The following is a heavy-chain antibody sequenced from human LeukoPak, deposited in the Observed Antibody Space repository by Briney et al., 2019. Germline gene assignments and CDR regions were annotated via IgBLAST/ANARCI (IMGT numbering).Heavy chain of an antibody. CDR1: GGTFSSYA. D-gene: IGHD3-16*01. V-gene: IGHV1-69*04. Sequence: SVKVSCKASGGTFSSYAISWVRQAPGQGLEWMGRIIPILGIANYAQKFQGRVTITADKSTSTAYMELSSLSASDTATYYCARRASNYYEMDVWGQGTRSPSP. J-gene: IGHJ6*02. CDR2: IIPILGIA. CDR3: ARRASNYYEMDV.